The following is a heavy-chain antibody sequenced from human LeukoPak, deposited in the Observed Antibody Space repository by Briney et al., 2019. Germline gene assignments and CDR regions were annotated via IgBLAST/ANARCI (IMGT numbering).Heavy chain of an antibody. D-gene: IGHD3-10*01. V-gene: IGHV4-4*07. J-gene: IGHJ6*03. CDR3: ARVRRWFGEAGDQYYMDV. CDR2: IFTSGST. Sequence: PSETLSLTCSVSGGSIGNFYWSWIRQPAGKGLEGMGRIFTSGSTNYNPSLKSRVTMSVDTSKKQFSLKLSSVTAADTAVYHCARVRRWFGEAGDQYYMDVWGKGTTVTISS. CDR1: GGSIGNFY.